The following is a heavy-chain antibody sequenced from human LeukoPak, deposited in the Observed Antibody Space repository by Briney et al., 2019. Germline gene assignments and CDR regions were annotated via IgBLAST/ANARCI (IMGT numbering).Heavy chain of an antibody. CDR1: GFTFSSYA. J-gene: IGHJ4*02. D-gene: IGHD1-26*01. CDR3: ARVLVGATYGTIDY. V-gene: IGHV3-23*01. CDR2: ISGSGGST. Sequence: GGSLRLSCAASGFTFSSYAMSWVRQAPGKGLEWVSAISGSGGSTYYADSVKGRFTISRDNSKNTLYLQMNSLRAEDTAVYYCARVLVGATYGTIDYWGQGTLVTVSS.